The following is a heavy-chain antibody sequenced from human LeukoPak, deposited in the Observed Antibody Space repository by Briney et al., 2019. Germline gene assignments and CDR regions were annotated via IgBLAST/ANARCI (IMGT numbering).Heavy chain of an antibody. CDR3: ARSSSSRDSDFDY. V-gene: IGHV1-2*02. J-gene: IGHJ4*02. CDR2: INPNSGGT. Sequence: ASVKASCRASGYTFTAYYMHWVRQAPGQGLEWVGWINPNSGGTNYAQKFQGRVTMTRDTSISTVYMELSSLKSDDTAVYYCARSSSSRDSDFDYWGQGTLVTVSS. CDR1: GYTFTAYY. D-gene: IGHD6-19*01.